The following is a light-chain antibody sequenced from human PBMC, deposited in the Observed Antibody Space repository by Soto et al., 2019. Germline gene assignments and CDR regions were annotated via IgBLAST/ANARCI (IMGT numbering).Light chain of an antibody. CDR1: SSDVGTYNY. J-gene: IGLJ6*01. CDR3: CSDAANND. Sequence: QSALTQPRSVSGSPGQSVTISCTGTSSDVGTYNYVSWYQQHPGKAPKLMIYDVSKRPSGVPDRFSGSKSGSTASLTISGFQVGDVADYYCCSDAANNDLGTGTKLPFL. CDR2: DVS. V-gene: IGLV2-11*01.